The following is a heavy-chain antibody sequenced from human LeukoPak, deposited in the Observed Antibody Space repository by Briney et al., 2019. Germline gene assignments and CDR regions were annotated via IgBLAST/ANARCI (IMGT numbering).Heavy chain of an antibody. CDR3: ARDSSMVRGVRGAFDI. J-gene: IGHJ3*02. Sequence: SQTLSLTCTVSGGSISSGGYYWSWIRQHPGKGLEWIGYIYYSGSTYYNPSLKSRVTISVDTSKNQFSLKLISVTAADTAVYYCARDSSMVRGVRGAFDIWGQGTMVTVSS. D-gene: IGHD3-10*01. CDR1: GGSISSGGYY. V-gene: IGHV4-31*03. CDR2: IYYSGST.